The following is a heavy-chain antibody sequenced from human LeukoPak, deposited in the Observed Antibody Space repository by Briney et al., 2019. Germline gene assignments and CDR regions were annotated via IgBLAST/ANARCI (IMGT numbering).Heavy chain of an antibody. V-gene: IGHV1-69*13. CDR3: ARAESPSTYCSSTSCYYFDY. CDR2: IIPIFGTA. J-gene: IGHJ4*02. Sequence: SVKVSCKASGGTFGSYAISWVRQAPGQGLEWMGGIIPIFGTANYAQKFQGRVTITADESTSTAYMELSSLRSEDTAVYYCARAESPSTYCSSTSCYYFDYWGQGTLVTVSS. D-gene: IGHD2-2*01. CDR1: GGTFGSYA.